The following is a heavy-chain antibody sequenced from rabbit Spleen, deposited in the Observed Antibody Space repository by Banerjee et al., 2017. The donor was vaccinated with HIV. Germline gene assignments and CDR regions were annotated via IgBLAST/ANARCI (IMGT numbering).Heavy chain of an antibody. CDR1: GFSFSSVDY. CDR2: IDTGSSGNT. V-gene: IGHV1S45*01. J-gene: IGHJ4*01. CDR3: ARGIDYAGYAGDDYASGFSL. Sequence: QEQLVESGGGLVQPEGSLTLTCTASGFSFSSVDYMCWVRQAPGKGLEWIACIDTGSSGNTYYGSWAKGRFTISKTSSTTVTLQMTGLTAADTATYFCARGIDYAGYAGDDYASGFSLWGQGTLVTVS. D-gene: IGHD6-1*01.